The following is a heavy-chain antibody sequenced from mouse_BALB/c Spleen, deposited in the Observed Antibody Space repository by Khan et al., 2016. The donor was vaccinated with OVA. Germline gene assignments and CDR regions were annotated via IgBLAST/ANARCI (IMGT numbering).Heavy chain of an antibody. Sequence: EVQLQESGPSLVKPSQTLSLTCSVTGDSITSGYLSWIRQFPGNKLEYMGYMIYSGNTSYNPSLKSRIFITRHTSNNHDYLQLNAVTTEDTATYYCARSTYRDAFAYWGQGTLVTVSA. D-gene: IGHD2-14*01. CDR3: ARSTYRDAFAY. CDR1: GDSITSGY. V-gene: IGHV3-8*02. J-gene: IGHJ3*01. CDR2: MIYSGNT.